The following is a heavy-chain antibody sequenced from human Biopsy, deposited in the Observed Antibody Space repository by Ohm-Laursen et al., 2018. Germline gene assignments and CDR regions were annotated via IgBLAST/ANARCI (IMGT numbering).Heavy chain of an antibody. J-gene: IGHJ4*02. V-gene: IGHV4-4*07. Sequence: SDTLSLTCTVSGASITSYYWSWIRQPAGKGLEWIGHTYKGGNTNHNPSLKSRVSMSVDTSKKQLSLKVRSVTAADTAVYYCARGEYSSSIFDHWGQGTLVTVSS. CDR1: GASITSYY. CDR3: ARGEYSSSIFDH. D-gene: IGHD6-6*01. CDR2: TYKGGNT.